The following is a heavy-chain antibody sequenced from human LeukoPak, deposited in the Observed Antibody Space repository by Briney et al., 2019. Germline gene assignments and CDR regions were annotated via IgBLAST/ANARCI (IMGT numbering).Heavy chain of an antibody. J-gene: IGHJ4*02. Sequence: ASVKVSCKASGFTFTSSAVQWVRQARGQRLEWIGWIVVGSGNTNYAQKFQERVTITRDMSTSTAYMELSSLRSEDTAVYYCAADRKDDSQFDYWGQGTLVTVSS. CDR2: IVVGSGNT. D-gene: IGHD1-1*01. CDR1: GFTFTSSA. CDR3: AADRKDDSQFDY. V-gene: IGHV1-58*01.